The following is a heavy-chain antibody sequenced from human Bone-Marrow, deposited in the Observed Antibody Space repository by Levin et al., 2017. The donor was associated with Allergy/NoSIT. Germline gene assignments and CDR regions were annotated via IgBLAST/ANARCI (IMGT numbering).Heavy chain of an antibody. Sequence: PGGSLRLSCEGSGDTFTDYWVGWVRQMPGTGLEWMAILYLRDFHTKYSPSFQGQVTISADMSTSTAYLEWSSLKASDTAIYYCAATRDSNFRWDHWGQGTLVTVSS. CDR1: GDTFTDYW. D-gene: IGHD4-11*01. V-gene: IGHV5-51*01. J-gene: IGHJ4*02. CDR2: LYLRDFHT. CDR3: AATRDSNFRWDH.